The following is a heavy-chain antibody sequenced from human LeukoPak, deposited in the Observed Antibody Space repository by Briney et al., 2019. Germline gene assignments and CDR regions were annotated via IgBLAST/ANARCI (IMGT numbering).Heavy chain of an antibody. D-gene: IGHD2-21*01. CDR3: ASAYCGGDCYYYGMDV. CDR2: ISYDGSNK. Sequence: PGRSLRLSCAASGFTFSSYAMHRVRQAPGKGLEWVAVISYDGSNKYYADSVKGRFTISRDNSKNTLYLQMNSLRAEDTAVYYRASAYCGGDCYYYGMDVWGKGTTVTVSS. V-gene: IGHV3-30*04. CDR1: GFTFSSYA. J-gene: IGHJ6*04.